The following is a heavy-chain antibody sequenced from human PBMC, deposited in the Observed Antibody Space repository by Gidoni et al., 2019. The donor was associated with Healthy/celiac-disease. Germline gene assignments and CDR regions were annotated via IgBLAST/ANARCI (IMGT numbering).Heavy chain of an antibody. J-gene: IGHJ4*02. Sequence: EVQLLESGGGLVQPGGSLRLSCAASGFTFSSYAMSWVRQAPGKGLEWVSASSGSGGSTYYADSVKGRFTISRDNSKNTRYLQMNSLRAEDTAVYYCAKDQSAEWLVVYDYWGQGTLVTVSS. CDR1: GFTFSSYA. CDR3: AKDQSAEWLVVYDY. V-gene: IGHV3-23*01. D-gene: IGHD6-19*01. CDR2: SSGSGGST.